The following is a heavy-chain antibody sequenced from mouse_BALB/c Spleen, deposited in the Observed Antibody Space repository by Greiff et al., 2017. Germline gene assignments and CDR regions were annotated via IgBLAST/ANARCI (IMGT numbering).Heavy chain of an antibody. V-gene: IGHV1-39*01. CDR1: GYSFTGYN. CDR3: AREGIYDGYYDFAY. D-gene: IGHD2-3*01. J-gene: IGHJ3*01. CDR2: IDPYYGGT. Sequence: VQLQQSGPELEKPGASVKISCKASGYSFTGYNMNWVKQSNGKSLEWIGNIDPYYGGTSYNQKFKGKATLTADKSSSTAYMQLSSLTSVDSAVYFCAREGIYDGYYDFAYWGQGTLVTVSA.